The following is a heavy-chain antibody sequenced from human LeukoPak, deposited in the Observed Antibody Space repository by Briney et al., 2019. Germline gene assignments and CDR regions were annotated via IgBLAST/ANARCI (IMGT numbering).Heavy chain of an antibody. V-gene: IGHV3-53*01. J-gene: IGHJ3*02. CDR2: IYSGGST. CDR1: GFTFSIYA. D-gene: IGHD3-10*01. CDR3: ARGRVTMVRGVITSAGAFDI. Sequence: GGSLRLSCAASGFTFSIYAMSWVRQAPGKGLEWVSVIYSGGSTYYADSVKGRFTISRDNSKNTLYLQMNSLRAEDTAVYYCARGRVTMVRGVITSAGAFDIWGQGTMVTVSS.